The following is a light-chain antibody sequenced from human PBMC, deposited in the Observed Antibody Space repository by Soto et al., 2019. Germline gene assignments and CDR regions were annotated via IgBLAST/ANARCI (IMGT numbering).Light chain of an antibody. J-gene: IGKJ4*01. V-gene: IGKV3-11*01. CDR2: DAS. Sequence: EIVLTQSPATLSLSPGERATLSCRASQSVSSYLVWYQQKPGQAPRLLIYDASNRATGIPARFSGSGSGTDFTLTISSLEPEYFAVYYCQQRNNWLTFGGGTKVEIK. CDR3: QQRNNWLT. CDR1: QSVSSY.